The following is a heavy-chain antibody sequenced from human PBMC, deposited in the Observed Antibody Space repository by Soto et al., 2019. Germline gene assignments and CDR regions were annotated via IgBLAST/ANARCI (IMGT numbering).Heavy chain of an antibody. CDR3: ARAPMYSASFLPIEFDS. D-gene: IGHD1-26*01. Sequence: ASVKVSCKASGYTFASYYITWMRQAPGRGPEWVGWINPFNGNTNYAQRFQGRVTMTTDTSTSTVYMDLRSLRPDDTAVYFCARAPMYSASFLPIEFDSWGPGTLVTVSS. CDR2: INPFNGNT. V-gene: IGHV1-18*01. CDR1: GYTFASYY. J-gene: IGHJ4*02.